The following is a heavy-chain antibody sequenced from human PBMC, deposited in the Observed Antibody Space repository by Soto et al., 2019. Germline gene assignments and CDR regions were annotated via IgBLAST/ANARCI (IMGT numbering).Heavy chain of an antibody. CDR3: ARSLEYSSSDP. CDR2: ISAYNGNT. D-gene: IGHD6-6*01. V-gene: IGHV1-18*01. J-gene: IGHJ5*02. CDR1: GYTFSIYG. Sequence: GASLKVSCKASGYTFSIYGISWVRQAPGQGLEWMGWISAYNGNTNYAQKFQGRVTMTTDTSTSTAYMELRSLRSDDTAVYYCARSLEYSSSDPWGQGTQVTVSS.